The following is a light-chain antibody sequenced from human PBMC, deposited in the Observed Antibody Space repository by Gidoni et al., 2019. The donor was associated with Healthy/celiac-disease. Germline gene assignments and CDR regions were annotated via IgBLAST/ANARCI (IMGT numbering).Light chain of an antibody. V-gene: IGKV1-39*01. CDR1: QSISSY. Sequence: IQMTQSPSSLSASVGDRVTITCRASQSISSYLNWYQQKPGKATKLLIYAASSVQSGVPSRFSGSGSATYFTRTISRLHPEDFATYYCQQSYSTPRTFGQGTKVEIK. J-gene: IGKJ1*01. CDR2: AAS. CDR3: QQSYSTPRT.